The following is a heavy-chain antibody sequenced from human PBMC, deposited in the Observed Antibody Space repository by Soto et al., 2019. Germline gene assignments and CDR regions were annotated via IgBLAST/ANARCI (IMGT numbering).Heavy chain of an antibody. Sequence: SETLSLTCAVSGYSISSGYYWGWIRQPPGKGLEWIGSIYHSGSTNYNPSLKSRVTISVDKSKNQFSLKLSSVTAADTAVYYCASHSSGWYNYWGQGTLVTVSS. CDR3: ASHSSGWYNY. J-gene: IGHJ4*02. V-gene: IGHV4-38-2*01. CDR1: GYSISSGYY. CDR2: IYHSGST. D-gene: IGHD6-19*01.